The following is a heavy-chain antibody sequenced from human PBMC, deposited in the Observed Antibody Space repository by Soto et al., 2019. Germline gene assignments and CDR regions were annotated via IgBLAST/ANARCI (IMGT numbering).Heavy chain of an antibody. CDR1: GFTFSNHC. J-gene: IGHJ4*02. CDR2: ISHDGSVQ. D-gene: IGHD2-8*01. Sequence: GGYLRLSCAASGFTFSNHCMPWVRQAPGKGLEWVAVISHDGSVQYYAASVKGRFPISRDNSKNTLVLQMNSLMSEDTAVYYCAKETGQSGSLYDAYFDYSGLGIL. V-gene: IGHV3-30*18. CDR3: AKETGQSGSLYDAYFDY.